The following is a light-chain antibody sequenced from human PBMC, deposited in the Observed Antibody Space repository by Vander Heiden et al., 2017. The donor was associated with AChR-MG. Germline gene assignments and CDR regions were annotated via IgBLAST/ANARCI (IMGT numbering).Light chain of an antibody. Sequence: QTVVTQEPSPSVSPGGTVTPTCSLTSASVSPPSYPNWYQQTPGQAPRTLIYSTNTRASGVPERFSGAILGSKAALTITGAQADDESDYYCVLYVGRGIWVFGGGTKLTVL. J-gene: IGLJ3*02. CDR1: SASVSPPSY. CDR3: VLYVGRGIWV. V-gene: IGLV8-61*01. CDR2: STN.